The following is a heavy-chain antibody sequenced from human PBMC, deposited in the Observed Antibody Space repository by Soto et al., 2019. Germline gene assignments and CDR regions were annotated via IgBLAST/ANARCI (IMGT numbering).Heavy chain of an antibody. CDR3: ARGPSSARVTTKY. V-gene: IGHV3-7*03. Sequence: PGGSLRLSCAASGFTFSSYWMSWVRQAPGKGLEWVANIKQDGSEKYYVDSVKGRSTISRDNAKNSLYLQMNSLRAEDTAVYYCARGPSSARVTTKYWGQGTLVTVSS. CDR1: GFTFSSYW. J-gene: IGHJ4*02. CDR2: IKQDGSEK. D-gene: IGHD4-17*01.